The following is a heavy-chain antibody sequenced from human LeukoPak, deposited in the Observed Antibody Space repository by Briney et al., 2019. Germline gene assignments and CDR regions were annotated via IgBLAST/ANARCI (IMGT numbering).Heavy chain of an antibody. CDR2: ISADNGNT. CDR3: ARDAQGVAAAGGIFDY. Sequence: ASVKVSCKASGYTFTSYAISWVRQAPGQGLEWVGWISADNGNTDYAQRFQGRVTMTTDTSTSTAYMELRSLRSDDTAVYYCARDAQGVAAAGGIFDYWGQGTLVTVSS. D-gene: IGHD6-13*01. CDR1: GYTFTSYA. J-gene: IGHJ4*02. V-gene: IGHV1-18*01.